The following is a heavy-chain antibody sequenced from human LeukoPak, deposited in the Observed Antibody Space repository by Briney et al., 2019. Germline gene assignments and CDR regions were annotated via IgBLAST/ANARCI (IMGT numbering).Heavy chain of an antibody. J-gene: IGHJ1*01. CDR2: MNPNSGST. CDR3: ARGLLSRSVFGVVIRYFQH. Sequence: ASVKLSCKASGYTFTSYDINWVRQATGQGLEWMGCMNPNSGSTGYAQKFQGRVTMTRNTSISTAYMELSSLRSEDTAVYYCARGLLSRSVFGVVIRYFQHWGQGTLVTVSS. V-gene: IGHV1-8*01. CDR1: GYTFTSYD. D-gene: IGHD3-3*01.